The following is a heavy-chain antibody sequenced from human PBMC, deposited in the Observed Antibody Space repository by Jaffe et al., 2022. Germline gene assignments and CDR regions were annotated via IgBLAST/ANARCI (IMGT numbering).Heavy chain of an antibody. V-gene: IGHV1-46*01. CDR1: GYTFTSYY. J-gene: IGHJ3*02. Sequence: QVQLVQSGAEVKKPGASVKVSCKASGYTFTSYYMHWVRQAPGQGLEWMGIINPSGGSTSYAQKFQGRVTMTRDTSTSTVYMELSSLRSEDTAVYYCRSSSGYNDAFDIWGQGTMVTVSS. CDR3: RSSSGYNDAFDI. CDR2: INPSGGST. D-gene: IGHD6-13*01.